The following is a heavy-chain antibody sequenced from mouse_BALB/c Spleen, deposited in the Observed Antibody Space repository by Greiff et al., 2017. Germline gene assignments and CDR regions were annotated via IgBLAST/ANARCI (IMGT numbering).Heavy chain of an antibody. CDR2: INSNGGST. CDR3: ARAFPMDY. J-gene: IGHJ4*01. Sequence: EVQGVESGGGLVQPGGSLKLSCAASGFTFSSYGMSWVRQTPDKRLELVATINSNGGSTYYPDSVKGRFTISRDNAKNTLYLQMSSLKSEDTAMYYCARAFPMDYWGQGTSVTVSS. CDR1: GFTFSSYG. V-gene: IGHV5-6-3*01.